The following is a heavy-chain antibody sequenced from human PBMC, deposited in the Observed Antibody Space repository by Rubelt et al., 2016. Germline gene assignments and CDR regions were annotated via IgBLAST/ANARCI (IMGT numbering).Heavy chain of an antibody. J-gene: IGHJ4*02. CDR3: AVGYCSGGSCYYFDY. V-gene: IGHV1-18*01. CDR2: INAGNGNT. D-gene: IGHD2-15*01. Sequence: GQRLEWMGWINAGNGNTNYAQKLQGRVTMTTDTSTSTAYMELRSLRSDDTTVYYCAVGYCSGGSCYYFDYWGQGTLVTVSS.